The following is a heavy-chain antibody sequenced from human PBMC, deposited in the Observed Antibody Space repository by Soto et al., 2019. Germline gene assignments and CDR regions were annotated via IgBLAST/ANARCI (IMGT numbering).Heavy chain of an antibody. D-gene: IGHD3-10*01. J-gene: IGHJ6*02. CDR1: GGTFSSYT. CDR3: ARGVVTMVRGVIANYYYYGMDV. Sequence: ASVKVSCKASGGTFSSYTINWVRQATGQGLEWMGWMNPNSGNTGYAQKFQGRVTMTRNTSIGTAYMELSSLRSEDTAVYYCARGVVTMVRGVIANYYYYGMDVWGQGTTVTVSS. V-gene: IGHV1-8*02. CDR2: MNPNSGNT.